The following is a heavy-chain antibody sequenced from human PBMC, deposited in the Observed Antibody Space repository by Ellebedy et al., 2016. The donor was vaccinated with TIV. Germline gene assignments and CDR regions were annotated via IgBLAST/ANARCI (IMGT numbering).Heavy chain of an antibody. CDR2: IYWNDDK. D-gene: IGHD3-10*01. V-gene: IGHV2-5*01. J-gene: IGHJ3*02. CDR3: ARSSMVRRAFDI. CDR1: GFSVTTSGVG. Sequence: SGPTLVKPTQTLTLTCTFSGFSVTTSGVGVGWIRQPPGKALEWLALIYWNDDKRYSPSLKTRLTISKDTSKNQVVLTMTNMDPVDTATYYCARSSMVRRAFDIWGQGTMVTVSS.